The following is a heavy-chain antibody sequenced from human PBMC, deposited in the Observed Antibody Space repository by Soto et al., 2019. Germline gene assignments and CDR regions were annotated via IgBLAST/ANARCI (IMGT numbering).Heavy chain of an antibody. CDR1: TFXDYG. J-gene: IGHJ4*02. D-gene: IGHD1-1*01. Sequence: TFXDYGIHWVRQAPGKGLEWVAVISYDGSNKYYADSVEGRFTISRDNSNNLVSLQMNNLRAEDTALYYCARQGLPHLNSFSFWGQGTLVTVSS. V-gene: IGHV3-30*03. CDR3: ARQGLPHLNSFSF. CDR2: ISYDGSNK.